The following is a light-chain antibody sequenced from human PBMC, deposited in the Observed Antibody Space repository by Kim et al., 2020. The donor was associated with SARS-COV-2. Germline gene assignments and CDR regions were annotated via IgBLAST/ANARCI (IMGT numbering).Light chain of an antibody. CDR2: GAS. CDR3: QQYDNWPPLT. J-gene: IGKJ2*01. CDR1: QSNCTN. V-gene: IGKV3-15*01. Sequence: VSPGERARLPCRDSQSNCTNVARYQQKPGEAPRLLIYGASTRATDIPARVSGSGSGTEFTLNISSLQSEDFAVYYCQQYDNWPPLTFGQETKLEIK.